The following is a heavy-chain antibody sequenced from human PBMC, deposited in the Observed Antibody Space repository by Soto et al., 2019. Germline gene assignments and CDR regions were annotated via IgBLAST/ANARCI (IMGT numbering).Heavy chain of an antibody. D-gene: IGHD6-19*01. Sequence: GXSLRLSCAASGFTFGSCAGSWCRQAPVKGLEWVSAISGSGGSTYYADSVKGRFTISRDNSKNTLYLQMNSLRAEDTAVYYCAKDRAPGYSSGWYDYWGQGTLVTVS. V-gene: IGHV3-23*01. CDR1: GFTFGSCA. CDR2: ISGSGGST. CDR3: AKDRAPGYSSGWYDY. J-gene: IGHJ4*02.